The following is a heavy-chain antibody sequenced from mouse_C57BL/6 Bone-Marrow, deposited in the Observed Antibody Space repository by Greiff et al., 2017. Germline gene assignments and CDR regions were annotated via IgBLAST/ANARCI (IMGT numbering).Heavy chain of an antibody. J-gene: IGHJ3*01. CDR1: GYTFTSYW. Sequence: QVQLQQPGAELVKPGASVKMSCKASGYTFTSYWITWVKQRPGQGLAWIGDIYPGSGSTNYNEKFKSKATLSVDKSSSPAYMQLSRLTSEDSAVYCCAREANWDAYWGQGTLVTVSA. V-gene: IGHV1-55*01. D-gene: IGHD4-1*01. CDR2: IYPGSGST. CDR3: AREANWDAY.